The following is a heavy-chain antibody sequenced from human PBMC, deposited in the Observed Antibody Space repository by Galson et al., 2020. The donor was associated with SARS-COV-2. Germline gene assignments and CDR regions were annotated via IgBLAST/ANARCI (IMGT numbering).Heavy chain of an antibody. CDR1: GFTFSTYV. V-gene: IGHV3-23*01. Sequence: GGSLRLSCAASGFTFSTYVMSWVRLAPGRGPEWVSTIDSSGYNTYYAGSVRGRFTISRDNSKSTLYLQMDSLSVEDTATYYCAKDVGGSRVLITAARKSDENWLDPWGQGTLVTVSS. CDR2: IDSSGYNT. J-gene: IGHJ5*02. D-gene: IGHD2-8*01. CDR3: AKDVGGSRVLITAARKSDENWLDP.